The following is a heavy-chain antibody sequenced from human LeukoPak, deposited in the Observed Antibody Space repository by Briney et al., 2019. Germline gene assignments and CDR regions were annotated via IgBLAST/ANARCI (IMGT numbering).Heavy chain of an antibody. D-gene: IGHD2-2*01. CDR2: INPNSGGT. Sequence: GSVKVPCKASGYTFTGYYMYWVRQAPGQGLEWMGWINPNSGGTNYAQKFQGRVTMTRDTSISTAYMELSRLRSDDTAVYYCAGSISSDIVVVPAATGTSGYWGQGTLVTVSS. V-gene: IGHV1-2*02. CDR1: GYTFTGYY. J-gene: IGHJ4*02. CDR3: AGSISSDIVVVPAATGTSGY.